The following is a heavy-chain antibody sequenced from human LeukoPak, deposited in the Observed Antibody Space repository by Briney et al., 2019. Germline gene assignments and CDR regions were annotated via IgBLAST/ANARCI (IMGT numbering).Heavy chain of an antibody. Sequence: GGSLRLSCAASGFTFSSYSMNWVRQAPRKGLEWVSYISSSSSTIYYADSVKGRFTISRDNAKNSLYLQMNSLRAEDTAVYYCARDVDTAMVTVYFDYWGQGTLVTVSS. CDR3: ARDVDTAMVTVYFDY. J-gene: IGHJ4*02. CDR2: ISSSSSTI. D-gene: IGHD5-18*01. V-gene: IGHV3-48*01. CDR1: GFTFSSYS.